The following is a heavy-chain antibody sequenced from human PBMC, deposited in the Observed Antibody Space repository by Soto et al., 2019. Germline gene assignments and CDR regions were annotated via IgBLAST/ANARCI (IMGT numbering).Heavy chain of an antibody. J-gene: IGHJ4*02. CDR2: INHSGST. CDR3: ARVVAGVSNDAVPAASPLFDY. D-gene: IGHD2-2*01. V-gene: IGHV4-34*01. Sequence: SEPLSLTCAGSGGSFSVYYWSWIRQPPGKGLEWIVEINHSGSTNYNPSLKSRVTISVDTSKNQFSLKLSSVTAADTAVYYCARVVAGVSNDAVPAASPLFDYWGQGTLVTVSS. CDR1: GGSFSVYY.